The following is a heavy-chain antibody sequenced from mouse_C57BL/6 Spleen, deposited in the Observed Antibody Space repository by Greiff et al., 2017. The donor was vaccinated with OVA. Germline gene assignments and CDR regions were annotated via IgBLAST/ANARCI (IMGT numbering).Heavy chain of an antibody. Sequence: EVMLVESGTVLARPGASVKMSCKTSGYTFTSYWMHWVKQRPGQGLEWIGAIYPGNSDTSYNQKFKGKAKLTAVTSASTAYMELSSLTNEDSAVYYCTRAEGRYGNFFDYWGQGTTLTVSS. CDR3: TRAEGRYGNFFDY. CDR2: IYPGNSDT. CDR1: GYTFTSYW. D-gene: IGHD2-1*01. J-gene: IGHJ2*01. V-gene: IGHV1-5*01.